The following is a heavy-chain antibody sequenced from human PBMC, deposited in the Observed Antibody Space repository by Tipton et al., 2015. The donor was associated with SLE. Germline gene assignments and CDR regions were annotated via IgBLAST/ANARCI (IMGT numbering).Heavy chain of an antibody. CDR3: ARDRIGAEFVFNM. J-gene: IGHJ3*02. CDR1: GFTFNNYP. Sequence: QLVQSGGGVVQPGRSLRLSCAASGFTFNNYPMHWVRQAPGKGLEWVAVISYDGSKEYYADSVKGRFTISRDNSKSSMCLLMNSLRAEDTAVYYCARDRIGAEFVFNMWGQGTMVTVSS. CDR2: ISYDGSKE. D-gene: IGHD6-25*01. V-gene: IGHV3-30*04.